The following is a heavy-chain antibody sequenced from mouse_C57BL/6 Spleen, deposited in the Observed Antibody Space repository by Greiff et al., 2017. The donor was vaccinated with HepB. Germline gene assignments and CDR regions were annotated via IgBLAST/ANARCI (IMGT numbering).Heavy chain of an antibody. D-gene: IGHD2-4*01. V-gene: IGHV5-4*01. J-gene: IGHJ2*01. Sequence: EVHLVESGGGLVKPGGSLKLSCAASGFTFSSYAMSWVRQTPEKRLEWVATISDGGSYTYYPDNVKGRFTISRDNAKNNLYLQMSHLKSEDTAMYYCAREGYDYDGNYFDYWGQGTTLTVSS. CDR2: ISDGGSYT. CDR3: AREGYDYDGNYFDY. CDR1: GFTFSSYA.